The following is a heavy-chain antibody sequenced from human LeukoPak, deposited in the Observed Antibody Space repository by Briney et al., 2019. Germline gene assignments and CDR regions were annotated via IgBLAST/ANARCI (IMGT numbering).Heavy chain of an antibody. CDR3: ARVWPYYYDSSGYYGSAFDI. J-gene: IGHJ3*02. Sequence: PGGSLRLSCAASGFTFSNYGLSWVRQPPGKGLEWIGEIYHSGSTNYNPSLKSRVTISVDKSKNQFSLKLSSVTAADTAVYYCARVWPYYYDSSGYYGSAFDIWGQGTMVTVSS. CDR1: GFTFSNYGL. D-gene: IGHD3-22*01. V-gene: IGHV4-4*02. CDR2: IYHSGST.